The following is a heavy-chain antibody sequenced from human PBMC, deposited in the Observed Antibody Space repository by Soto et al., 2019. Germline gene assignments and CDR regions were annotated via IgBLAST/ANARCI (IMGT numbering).Heavy chain of an antibody. V-gene: IGHV3-23*01. CDR3: AKDRTIFGVVPHYYYGMDV. CDR2: ISGSGGST. Sequence: LRLSCAASGFTFSSYAMSWVRQAPGKGLEWVSAISGSGGSTYYADSVKGRFTISRDNSKNTLYLQMNSLRAEDTAVYYCAKDRTIFGVVPHYYYGMDVWGQGTTVTVSS. D-gene: IGHD3-3*01. CDR1: GFTFSSYA. J-gene: IGHJ6*02.